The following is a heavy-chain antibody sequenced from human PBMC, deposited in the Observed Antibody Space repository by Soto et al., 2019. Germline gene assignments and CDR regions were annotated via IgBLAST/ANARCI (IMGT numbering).Heavy chain of an antibody. V-gene: IGHV4-34*01. CDR3: ARGLGSRGYSGYETLFDY. D-gene: IGHD5-12*01. Sequence: SETLSLTCAVYGGSFSGYYWSWIRQPPGKGLEWIGEINHSGSTNYNPSLKSRVTISVDTSKNQFSLKLSSVTAADTAVYYCARGLGSRGYSGYETLFDYWGQGTLVTVSS. CDR2: INHSGST. CDR1: GGSFSGYY. J-gene: IGHJ4*02.